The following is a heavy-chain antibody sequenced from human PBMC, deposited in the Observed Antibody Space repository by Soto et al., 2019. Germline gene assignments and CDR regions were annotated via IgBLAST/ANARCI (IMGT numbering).Heavy chain of an antibody. CDR2: ISWNSGSI. J-gene: IGHJ6*02. CDR1: GFTFDDYA. Sequence: GGSLRLSCAASGFTFDDYAMHWVRQAPGKGLEWVSGISWNSGSIGYADSVKGRFTISRDNAKNSLYLQMNSLRAEDTALYYCAKDSQDGTLYYYYYGMDVWGQGTTVTVSS. V-gene: IGHV3-9*01. CDR3: AKDSQDGTLYYYYYGMDV.